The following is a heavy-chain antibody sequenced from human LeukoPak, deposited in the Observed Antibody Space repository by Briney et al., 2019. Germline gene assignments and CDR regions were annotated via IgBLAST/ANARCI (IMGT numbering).Heavy chain of an antibody. V-gene: IGHV4-59*01. CDR1: GGSISSYY. D-gene: IGHD5-18*01. CDR3: AREGDNYGNWFDP. J-gene: IGHJ5*02. CDR2: IYYSGST. Sequence: PSETLSLTCTVSGGSISSYYWSWIRQPPGNGLEWIGYIYYSGSTNYNPSLKSRVTISLDTSKNQFSLKLSSVTAADTAVYYCAREGDNYGNWFDPWGQGTLVTVSS.